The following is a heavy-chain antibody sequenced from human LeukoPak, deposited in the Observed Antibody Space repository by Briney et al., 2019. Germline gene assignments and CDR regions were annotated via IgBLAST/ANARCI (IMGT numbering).Heavy chain of an antibody. Sequence: GGSLRLSCAASGFTFSNAWMSWVRQAPGKGLEWVGRIKSKTDGGTTDYAAPVKGRFTIPRDDSKNTLYLQMNSLKTEDTAVYYCTTAQGYYGSGSYFWGLSYYYYYMDVWGKGTTVTVSS. CDR3: TTAQGYYGSGSYFWGLSYYYYYMDV. V-gene: IGHV3-15*01. CDR2: IKSKTDGGTT. J-gene: IGHJ6*03. D-gene: IGHD3-10*01. CDR1: GFTFSNAW.